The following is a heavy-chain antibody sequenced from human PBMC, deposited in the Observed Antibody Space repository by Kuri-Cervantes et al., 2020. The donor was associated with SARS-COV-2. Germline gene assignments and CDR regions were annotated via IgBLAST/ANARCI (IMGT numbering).Heavy chain of an antibody. CDR2: ISSSRTTI. V-gene: IGHV3-48*01. CDR1: GFTFSSYS. D-gene: IGHD3-22*01. CDR3: ARDYCDSKSY. J-gene: IGHJ4*02. Sequence: GESLKISCAASGFTFSSYSMNWVRQAPGKGLGWVSYISSSRTTIYYADSVKGRFTISRDNAKNSLYLQMNSLRAEDTAVYYCARDYCDSKSYWGQGTLVTVSS.